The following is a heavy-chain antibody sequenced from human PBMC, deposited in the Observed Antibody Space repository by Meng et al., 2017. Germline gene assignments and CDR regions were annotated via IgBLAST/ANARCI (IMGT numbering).Heavy chain of an antibody. CDR2: NHHSGST. Sequence: SETLSLTCTVSGYSISSGYYWGWIRQPPGKGLAWIGSNHHSGSTYYNPSLKSRVTISVDTSKNQFSLTLRSVTAADTAVYYCARTRAGEVEFSYFDYWGQGTLVTVSS. V-gene: IGHV4-38-2*02. CDR1: GYSISSGYY. CDR3: ARTRAGEVEFSYFDY. D-gene: IGHD4-17*01. J-gene: IGHJ4*02.